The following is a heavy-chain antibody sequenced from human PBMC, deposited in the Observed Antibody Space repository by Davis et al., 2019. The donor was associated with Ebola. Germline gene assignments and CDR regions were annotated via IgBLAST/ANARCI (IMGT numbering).Heavy chain of an antibody. Sequence: GESLKISCAASGFTVSDKYMSWVRQAPGKGLEWVSVFYIGGSTYYADSVKGRFTISRDNSKNTLYLQMNGLRDEDTAVYYCARVYFDSSGYYYNDYWGQGTLVTVSS. CDR1: GFTVSDKY. V-gene: IGHV3-66*01. J-gene: IGHJ4*02. D-gene: IGHD3-22*01. CDR3: ARVYFDSSGYYYNDY. CDR2: FYIGGST.